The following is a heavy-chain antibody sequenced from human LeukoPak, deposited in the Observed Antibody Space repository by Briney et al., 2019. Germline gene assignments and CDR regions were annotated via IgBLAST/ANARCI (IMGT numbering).Heavy chain of an antibody. J-gene: IGHJ4*02. V-gene: IGHV4-39*01. D-gene: IGHD3-9*01. CDR1: GGSISSSSHF. CDR3: ARGLYDILTGYYLHFDY. Sequence: SETLSLTCTVSGGSISSSSHFWGWIRQPPGKGLEWMGTIYYRGTTYYNQSLKSRVTISVDTSKNQFSLKLRSVTAADTAVYYCARGLYDILTGYYLHFDYWGQGTLDTVSS. CDR2: IYYRGTT.